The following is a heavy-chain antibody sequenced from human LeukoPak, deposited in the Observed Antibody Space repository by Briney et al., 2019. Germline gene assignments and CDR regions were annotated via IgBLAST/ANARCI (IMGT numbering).Heavy chain of an antibody. CDR1: GFTFSSYA. Sequence: GGSLRLSCSASGFTFSSYAMHWVRQAPGKGLEYVSAISSNGGSTYYADSVKGRFTISRDNAKNTLYLQMNSLRAEDTAVYYCARDEVGVGATHDYWGQGTLVTVSS. V-gene: IGHV3-64*04. CDR2: ISSNGGST. D-gene: IGHD1-26*01. CDR3: ARDEVGVGATHDY. J-gene: IGHJ4*02.